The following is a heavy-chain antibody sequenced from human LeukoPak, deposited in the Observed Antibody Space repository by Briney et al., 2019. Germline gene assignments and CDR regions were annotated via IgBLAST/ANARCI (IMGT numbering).Heavy chain of an antibody. Sequence: GRSLRLSCSASGFTFHISDIYWVRQAPGEGLEWVAVVSPDGSSSSYADSLKGRFTISRDNSKNTVYLQMNSLRAEDTAVYYCAEKDRGGVGHVCFDYWGQGTLVTVSS. V-gene: IGHV3-30*03. J-gene: IGHJ4*02. CDR1: GFTFHISD. CDR2: VSPDGSSS. D-gene: IGHD3-3*01. CDR3: AEKDRGGVGHVCFDY.